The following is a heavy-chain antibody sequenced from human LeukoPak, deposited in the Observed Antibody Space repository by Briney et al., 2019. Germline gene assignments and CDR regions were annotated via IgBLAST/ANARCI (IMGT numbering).Heavy chain of an antibody. CDR1: GGTFSSYA. V-gene: IGHV1-69*05. J-gene: IGHJ4*02. CDR2: IIPIFGTT. Sequence: GASVKVSCKASGGTFSSYAISWVRQAPGQGLEWMGGIIPIFGTTNYAQKFQGRVTITTDESTSTAYLELSSLRSEDTAVYYCARDGYYGSGSYYNVVDYWGQGTLVTVSS. D-gene: IGHD3-10*01. CDR3: ARDGYYGSGSYYNVVDY.